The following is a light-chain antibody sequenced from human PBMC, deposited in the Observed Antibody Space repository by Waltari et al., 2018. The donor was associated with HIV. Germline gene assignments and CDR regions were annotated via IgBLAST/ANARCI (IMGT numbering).Light chain of an antibody. V-gene: IGKV1-5*03. CDR2: KAS. CDR1: QRISTW. J-gene: IGKJ1*01. Sequence: DIQMTQSPSTLSASVGDRVTITCRASQRISTWLAWYQQKPGKAPKLLIYKASTLESGVPSRFSGRGSGTEFSLTISGLQPDDFATYYCQQYNSYSRTFGQGTKVEIK. CDR3: QQYNSYSRT.